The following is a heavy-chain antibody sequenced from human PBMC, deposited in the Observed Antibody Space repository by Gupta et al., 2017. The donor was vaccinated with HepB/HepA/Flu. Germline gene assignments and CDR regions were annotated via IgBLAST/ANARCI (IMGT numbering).Heavy chain of an antibody. Sequence: VSGGSISSYYWSWIRQPPGKGLEWIGYIYYSGSTNYNPSLKSRVTISVDTSKNQFSLKLSSVTAADTAVYYCARHVGVAAAGTWNYYYGMDVWGQGTTVTVSS. CDR1: GGSISSYY. J-gene: IGHJ6*02. D-gene: IGHD6-13*01. CDR3: ARHVGVAAAGTWNYYYGMDV. CDR2: IYYSGST. V-gene: IGHV4-59*08.